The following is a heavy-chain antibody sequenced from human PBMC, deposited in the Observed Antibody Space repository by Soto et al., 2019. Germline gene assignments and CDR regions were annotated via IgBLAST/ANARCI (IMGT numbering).Heavy chain of an antibody. J-gene: IGHJ6*04. V-gene: IGHV4-61*01. D-gene: IGHD6-13*01. CDR1: GGSVSSGSYY. CDR3: ARDWGPAGSSSGMGV. Sequence: QVQLQESGPGLVKPSETLSLTCTVSGGSVSSGSYYWSWIRQPPGKGLEWIGYIYYSGSTNYNPSRKSRVTISVDTSKNQFSLKLSSVTAAVTAVYYCARDWGPAGSSSGMGVWGEGTTVTVSS. CDR2: IYYSGST.